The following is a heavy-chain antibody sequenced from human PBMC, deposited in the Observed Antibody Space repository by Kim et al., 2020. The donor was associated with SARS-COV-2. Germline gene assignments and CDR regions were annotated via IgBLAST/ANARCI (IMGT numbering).Heavy chain of an antibody. J-gene: IGHJ6*03. D-gene: IGHD6-13*01. V-gene: IGHV3-74*01. CDR3: ARAAEYSTYLMDV. Sequence: YADSVKARFTNSLDNAKTTLYLQRNSLRAEDTAVSYCARAAEYSTYLMDVWGKGTTVTVSS.